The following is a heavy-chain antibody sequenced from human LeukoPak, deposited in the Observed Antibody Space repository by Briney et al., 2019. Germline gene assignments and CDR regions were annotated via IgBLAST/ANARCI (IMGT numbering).Heavy chain of an antibody. CDR2: IYSGGST. CDR1: GFTVSSNY. D-gene: IGHD3-22*01. J-gene: IGHJ3*02. V-gene: IGHV3-53*01. CDR3: ARDGFSSGYPYDAVDI. Sequence: GGSLRLSCAASGFTVSSNYMSWVRQAPGKGLVWVSVIYSGGSTYYADSVKGRFTISRDNSKNTLYLQMNSLRAEDTAVYYCARDGFSSGYPYDAVDIWGQGTMVTVSS.